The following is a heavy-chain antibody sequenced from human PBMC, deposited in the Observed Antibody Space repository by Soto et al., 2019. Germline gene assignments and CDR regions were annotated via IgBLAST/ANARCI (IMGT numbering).Heavy chain of an antibody. V-gene: IGHV3-23*01. CDR1: GFTFSSYA. CDR2: ISVSGSST. CDR3: AKDLRGNSYWYFDL. J-gene: IGHJ2*01. D-gene: IGHD1-1*01. Sequence: EVQLLESGGGLVQPGGSLRLSCAASGFTFSSYALNWVRQAPGEGLEWVSAISVSGSSTYYADSVKGRFTISRDNSKNTLHLQRNSLRAEDTAVYYWAKDLRGNSYWYFDLWGRGTLVTVSS.